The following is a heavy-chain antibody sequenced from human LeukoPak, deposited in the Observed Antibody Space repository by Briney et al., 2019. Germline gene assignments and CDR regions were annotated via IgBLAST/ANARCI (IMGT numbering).Heavy chain of an antibody. CDR1: GGSISSYY. Sequence: SETLSLTCTVSGGSISSYYWSWIRQPAGKGLEWIGRIYTSGSTNYNPSLKSRVTMSVDTSKNQFSLKLGSVTAADTAVYYCARDPNYYDSSGYYCGAFDIWGQGTMVTVSS. V-gene: IGHV4-4*07. CDR2: IYTSGST. D-gene: IGHD3-22*01. CDR3: ARDPNYYDSSGYYCGAFDI. J-gene: IGHJ3*02.